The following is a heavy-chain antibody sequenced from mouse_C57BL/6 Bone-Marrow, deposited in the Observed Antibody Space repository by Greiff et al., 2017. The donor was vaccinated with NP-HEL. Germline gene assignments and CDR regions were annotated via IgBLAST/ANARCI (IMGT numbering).Heavy chain of an antibody. J-gene: IGHJ2*01. CDR2: ISSGSSTI. D-gene: IGHD2-12*01. V-gene: IGHV5-17*01. Sequence: EVNVVESGGGLVKPGGSLKLSCAASGFTFSDYGMHWVRQAPEKGLEWVAYISSGSSTIYYADTVKGRFTISRDNAKNTLFLQMTSLRSEDTAMYYCARRYYTYFDYWGQGTTLTVSS. CDR3: ARRYYTYFDY. CDR1: GFTFSDYG.